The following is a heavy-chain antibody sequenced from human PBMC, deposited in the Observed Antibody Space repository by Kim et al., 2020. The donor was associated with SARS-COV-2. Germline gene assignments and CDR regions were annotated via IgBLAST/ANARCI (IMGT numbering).Heavy chain of an antibody. J-gene: IGHJ4*02. V-gene: IGHV1-24*01. D-gene: IGHD3-9*01. CDR3: ATSGIRYVDSYYFDY. Sequence: AQKFQGRVTMTEDTSTDTAYRELSSVRSEDTAVYYCATSGIRYVDSYYFDYWGQGTLVTVSS.